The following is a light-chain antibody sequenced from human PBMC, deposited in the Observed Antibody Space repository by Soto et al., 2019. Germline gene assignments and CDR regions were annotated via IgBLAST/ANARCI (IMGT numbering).Light chain of an antibody. Sequence: QSAPTQPPSASGSPGQSVTISCAGTSSDVGGYKYVSWYQQHPGKAPKLIIYEVNKRPSGVPDRFSGSKSGNTASLTVSGLQAEDEADCYCSSYAGSNKVVFGGGTKLTVL. CDR1: SSDVGGYKY. CDR3: SSYAGSNKVV. J-gene: IGLJ2*01. V-gene: IGLV2-8*01. CDR2: EVN.